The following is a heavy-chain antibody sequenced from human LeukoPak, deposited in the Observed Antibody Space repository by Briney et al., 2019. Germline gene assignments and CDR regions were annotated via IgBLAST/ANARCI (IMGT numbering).Heavy chain of an antibody. Sequence: PSGTLSLTCAVSGGSVSSSNWWSWVRQPPGKGLEWIGEIYHSGTTTYNPSLKSRVTISVDKSKNQFSLKLSSVTAADTAVYYCARRGDGYGHFDFWGQGTLVTVSS. CDR2: IYHSGTT. V-gene: IGHV4-4*02. CDR1: GGSVSSSNW. CDR3: ARRGDGYGHFDF. J-gene: IGHJ4*02. D-gene: IGHD5-24*01.